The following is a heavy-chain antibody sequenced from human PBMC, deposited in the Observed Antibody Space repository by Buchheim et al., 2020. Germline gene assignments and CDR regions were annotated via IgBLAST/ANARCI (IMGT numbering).Heavy chain of an antibody. CDR2: ISAYNRNT. J-gene: IGHJ4*02. V-gene: IGHV1-18*01. CDR1: GYTFTSYG. CDR3: AATVTTTRCDY. D-gene: IGHD4-17*01. Sequence: QVQLVQSGPEVKKAGASVKVSCKTSGYTFTSYGISWVRQAPGQGLEWMGWISAYNRNTKYAQKAQAKVTITADTSTSTASLELRSLRSDDTAVYYCAATVTTTRCDYWGQGTL.